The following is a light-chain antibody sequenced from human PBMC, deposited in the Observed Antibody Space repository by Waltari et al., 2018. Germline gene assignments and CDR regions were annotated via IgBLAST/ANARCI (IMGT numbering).Light chain of an antibody. CDR3: QHYVRLPVS. Sequence: EIVLTQSPGTLSLSPGESATLSCRASQSVSRSLAWYQQKPSPAPRPLIYGAYSRATCVPDRFSGSGSETDFSLTISRLRPEDFAVYYCQHYVRLPVSFGQGTKVEIK. V-gene: IGKV3-20*01. CDR1: QSVSRS. CDR2: GAY. J-gene: IGKJ1*01.